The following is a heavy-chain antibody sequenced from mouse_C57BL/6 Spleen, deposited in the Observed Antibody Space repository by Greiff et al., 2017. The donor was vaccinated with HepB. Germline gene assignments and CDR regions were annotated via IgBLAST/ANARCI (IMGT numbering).Heavy chain of an antibody. CDR2: IDPANGNT. J-gene: IGHJ4*01. Sequence: EVKLQESVAELVRPGASVKLSCTASGFNIKNTYMHWVKQRPEQGLEWIGRIDPANGNTKYAPKFQGKATITADTSSNTAYLQLSSLTSEDTAIYYCASSITTVVDAMDYWGQGTSVTVSS. D-gene: IGHD1-1*01. V-gene: IGHV14-3*01. CDR3: ASSITTVVDAMDY. CDR1: GFNIKNTY.